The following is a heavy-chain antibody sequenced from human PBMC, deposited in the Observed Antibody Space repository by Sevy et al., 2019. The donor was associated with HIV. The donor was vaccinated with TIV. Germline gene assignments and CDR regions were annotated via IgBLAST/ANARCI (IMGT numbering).Heavy chain of an antibody. CDR3: AKERGLVGGGGMDV. CDR2: ISWNSGSI. V-gene: IGHV3-9*01. CDR1: GFTFDDYA. Sequence: GGSLRLSCAASGFTFDDYAMRWVRQAPGKGLEWVSGISWNSGSIGYADSVKGRFTISRDNAKNSLYLQMNSLRAEDTAMDYYAKERGLVGGGGMDVWGQGTTVTVSS. D-gene: IGHD6-19*01. J-gene: IGHJ6*02.